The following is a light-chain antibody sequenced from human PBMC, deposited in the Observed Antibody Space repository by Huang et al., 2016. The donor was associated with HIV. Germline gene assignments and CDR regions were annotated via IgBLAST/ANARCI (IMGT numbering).Light chain of an antibody. CDR1: QNVRSN. Sequence: EIVMTQSPATLSVSPGGGATLSCRASQNVRSNLAWYQQTPGQAPRLLIYDTSTRASVVPARFSVSGSGTEFTLTISGLQSEDFAVYYCQQYDNWPPGLTFGGGTKVEI. CDR2: DTS. V-gene: IGKV3D-15*01. J-gene: IGKJ4*01. CDR3: QQYDNWPPGLT.